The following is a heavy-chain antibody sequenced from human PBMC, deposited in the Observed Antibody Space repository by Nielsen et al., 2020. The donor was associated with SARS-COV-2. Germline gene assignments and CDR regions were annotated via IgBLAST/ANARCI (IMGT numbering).Heavy chain of an antibody. CDR1: GFTFSSYW. V-gene: IGHV3-74*01. CDR3: ARVVIHDAFDL. J-gene: IGHJ3*01. CDR2: INSDGSST. Sequence: GESLKISCAASGFTFSSYWMHWVRQAPGKGLVWVSRINSDGSSTSYADSVKGRFTISRDNSKNTVYLQMNNLRVEDTAVYYCARVVIHDAFDLWGQGTTVTVSS.